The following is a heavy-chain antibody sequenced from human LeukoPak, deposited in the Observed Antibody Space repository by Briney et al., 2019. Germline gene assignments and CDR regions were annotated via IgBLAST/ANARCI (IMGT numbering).Heavy chain of an antibody. J-gene: IGHJ4*02. V-gene: IGHV3-23*01. CDR3: AKAHGGSYHSGID. Sequence: GGSLRLSCAASGFTFSSYAMSWVRQAPGKGLEWVSGISGSGGSTYYADSVKGRFSISRDNSKNTLYLQLNSLRVEDTAEYYCAKAHGGSYHSGIDWGQGTLVIVSS. D-gene: IGHD2-8*01. CDR2: ISGSGGST. CDR1: GFTFSSYA.